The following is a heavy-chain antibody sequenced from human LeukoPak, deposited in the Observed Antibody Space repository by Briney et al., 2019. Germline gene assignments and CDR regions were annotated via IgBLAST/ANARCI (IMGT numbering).Heavy chain of an antibody. Sequence: GGSLRLSCAASGFTFRKYALSWVRQAPGKGLEWVAAISANGGDTYYADSVKGLFTISRDNAKNTLYLLMHSLRAEDTAVYYCARDSTSSSFEYLQNWGQGTLVTVSS. CDR1: GFTFRKYA. CDR3: ARDSTSSSFEYLQN. V-gene: IGHV3-23*01. J-gene: IGHJ1*01. D-gene: IGHD6-6*01. CDR2: ISANGGDT.